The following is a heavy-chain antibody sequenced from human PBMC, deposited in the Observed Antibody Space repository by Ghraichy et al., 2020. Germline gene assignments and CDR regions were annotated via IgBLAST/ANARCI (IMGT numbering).Heavy chain of an antibody. D-gene: IGHD3-22*01. CDR3: ARDESSKYVFPGWFDP. V-gene: IGHV4-4*07. Sequence: SQTLSLTCTVSGGSISSYYWSWIRQPAGKGLEWIGRIYTSGSTNYNPSLKSRVTMSVDTSKNQFSLKLSSVTAADTAVYYCARDESSKYVFPGWFDPWGQGTLVTVSS. J-gene: IGHJ5*02. CDR2: IYTSGST. CDR1: GGSISSYY.